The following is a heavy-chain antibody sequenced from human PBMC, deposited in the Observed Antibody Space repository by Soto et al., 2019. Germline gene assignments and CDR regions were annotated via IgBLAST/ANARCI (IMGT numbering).Heavy chain of an antibody. CDR3: ARKYSGYAQYYFDY. Sequence: ASVKVSCKASGYTFTSYGISWVRQAPGQGLEWMGWISAYNGNTNYAQKLQGRVTMTTDTSTSTAYMELRSLRSDDTAVYYCARKYSGYAQYYFDYWGQGTLVTVSS. CDR1: GYTFTSYG. CDR2: ISAYNGNT. D-gene: IGHD5-12*01. V-gene: IGHV1-18*01. J-gene: IGHJ4*02.